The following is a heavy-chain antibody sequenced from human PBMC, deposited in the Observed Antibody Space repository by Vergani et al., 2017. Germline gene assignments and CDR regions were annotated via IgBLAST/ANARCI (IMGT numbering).Heavy chain of an antibody. J-gene: IGHJ3*01. Sequence: QVQLPESGPGLVKPSETLSLTCTVSGYSISSGYYWGWIRQPPGKGLEWIGSIYHSGSTYYIPSLKSRLAFSVDTSKNLFSLRLKSVTATDTGMYYCARPVGPSAIADGYHVWGQGTMVTVS. CDR3: ARPVGPSAIADGYHV. V-gene: IGHV4-38-2*02. D-gene: IGHD3-10*01. CDR2: IYHSGST. CDR1: GYSISSGYY.